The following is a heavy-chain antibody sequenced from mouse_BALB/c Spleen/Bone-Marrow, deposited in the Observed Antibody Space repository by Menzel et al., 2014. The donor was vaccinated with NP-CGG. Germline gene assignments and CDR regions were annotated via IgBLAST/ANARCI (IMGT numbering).Heavy chain of an antibody. CDR3: ARDWDEYYFDY. Sequence: QVQLQQSGPELVKPGASVKMSCKASGYIFTSYYIHWVKQRPGQGLEWIGWIFPGSDNTKYNEKFKGKATLTADTSSSTAYMHLSSLTSEDSAVYFCARDWDEYYFDYWGQGTTLTVSS. CDR2: IFPGSDNT. CDR1: GYIFTSYY. J-gene: IGHJ2*01. D-gene: IGHD4-1*01. V-gene: IGHV1-66*01.